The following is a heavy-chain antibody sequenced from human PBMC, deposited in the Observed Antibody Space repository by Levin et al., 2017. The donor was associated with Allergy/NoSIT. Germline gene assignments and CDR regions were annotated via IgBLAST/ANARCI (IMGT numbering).Heavy chain of an antibody. V-gene: IGHV4-30-4*01. CDR2: IYYSGST. CDR3: ARTSIPRWLQSYAFDI. CDR1: GGSISSGDYY. J-gene: IGHJ3*02. Sequence: SETLSLTCTVSGGSISSGDYYWSWIRQPPGKGLEWIGYIYYSGSTYYNPSLKSRVTISVDTSKNQFSLKLSSVTAADTAVYYCARTSIPRWLQSYAFDIWGQGTMVTVSS. D-gene: IGHD5-24*01.